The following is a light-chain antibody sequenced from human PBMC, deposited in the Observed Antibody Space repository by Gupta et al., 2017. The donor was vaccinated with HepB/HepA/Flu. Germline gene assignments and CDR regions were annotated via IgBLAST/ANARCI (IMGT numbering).Light chain of an antibody. V-gene: IGLV2-23*02. CDR1: NSDVGSHDV. CDR3: CSYAGSSILV. Sequence: SALTQPASVSGSPGQSITISCTGTNSDVGSHDVVSWYQQHPGKVPKLMIYEVTKRPSGVSNRFSGSKSGNTASLTISGLQAEDEADYYCCSYAGSSILVYGGGTKLTVL. J-gene: IGLJ3*02. CDR2: EVT.